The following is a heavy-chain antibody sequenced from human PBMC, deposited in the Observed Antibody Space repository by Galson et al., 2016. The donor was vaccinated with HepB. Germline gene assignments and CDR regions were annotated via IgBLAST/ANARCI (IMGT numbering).Heavy chain of an antibody. CDR2: IHYNGRP. Sequence: SETLSLTCSISGGSITSSDWWSRVRQPPGKGLEWIAEIHYNGRPNHSPSLKSRVTISVDQSRNQFSLKLSSVTAADTAVYYCARGELALGFDYWGQGALVTVSS. J-gene: IGHJ4*02. V-gene: IGHV4/OR15-8*01. CDR1: GGSITSSDW. CDR3: ARGELALGFDY. D-gene: IGHD3-10*01.